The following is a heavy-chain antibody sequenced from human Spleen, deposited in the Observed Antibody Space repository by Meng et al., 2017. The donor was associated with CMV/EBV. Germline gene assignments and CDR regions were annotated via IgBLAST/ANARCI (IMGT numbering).Heavy chain of an antibody. J-gene: IGHJ6*02. CDR2: IKHDGSEE. CDR1: GFRLSSFW. CDR3: ARDRFIKPKFSFYYAMDV. V-gene: IGHV3-7*01. D-gene: IGHD3-10*01. Sequence: GESLKISCVASGFRLSSFWMTWVRQAPGKGLELVANIKHDGSEEYYVDSVKDRFIISRDNANNSLYLQMNSLRADDTPMYYCARDRFIKPKFSFYYAMDVWGHGTTVTVSS.